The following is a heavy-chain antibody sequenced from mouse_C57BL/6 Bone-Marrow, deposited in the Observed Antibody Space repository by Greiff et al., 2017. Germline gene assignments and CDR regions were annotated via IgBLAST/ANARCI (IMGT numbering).Heavy chain of an antibody. V-gene: IGHV14-2*01. D-gene: IGHD1-1*01. CDR1: GFNIKDYY. CDR3: ALLRRGYFDV. J-gene: IGHJ1*03. CDR2: IDPEDGET. Sequence: VQLKQSGAELVKPGASVKLSCTASGFNIKDYYMHWVKQRTEQGLEWIGRIDPEDGETKYAPKFQGKATITADTSSNTAYLQLSSLTSEDTAVYYCALLRRGYFDVWGTGTTVTVSP.